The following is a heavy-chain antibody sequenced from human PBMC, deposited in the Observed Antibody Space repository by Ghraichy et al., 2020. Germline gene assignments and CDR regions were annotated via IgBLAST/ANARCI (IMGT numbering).Heavy chain of an antibody. V-gene: IGHV4-4*07. J-gene: IGHJ4*02. CDR1: GDSTNSYY. Sequence: SETLSLTCAFSGDSTNSYYWNWIRQPAGKGLEWIGRIYTSGGATYNPSLRSRVTMSIDTSKNHFSLKLSSVTAADTAVYYCARDELMMSVAGYYWCQGTLVTVSS. CDR2: IYTSGGA. CDR3: ARDELMMSVAGYY. D-gene: IGHD6-19*01.